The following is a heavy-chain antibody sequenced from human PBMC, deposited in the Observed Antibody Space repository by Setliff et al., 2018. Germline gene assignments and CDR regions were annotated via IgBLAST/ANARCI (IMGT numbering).Heavy chain of an antibody. V-gene: IGHV1-24*01. CDR1: GYTLTELS. J-gene: IGHJ6*03. Sequence: ASVKVSCKVSGYTLTELSMHWVRQAPGKGLEWMGDFDPEDGETIYAQKFQGRVTMTEDTSTDTAYMELSSLRSEDTAVYYCATAADFNYYDSSDSGTHYYYYYMDVWGKGTTVTVSS. D-gene: IGHD3-22*01. CDR3: ATAADFNYYDSSDSGTHYYYYYMDV. CDR2: FDPEDGET.